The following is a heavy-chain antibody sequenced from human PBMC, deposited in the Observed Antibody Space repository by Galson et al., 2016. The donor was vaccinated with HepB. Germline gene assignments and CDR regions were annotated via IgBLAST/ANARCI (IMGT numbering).Heavy chain of an antibody. D-gene: IGHD3-16*01. CDR3: ARDNTNWAFDY. CDR1: GYTFTGYQ. Sequence: SVKVSCKASGYTFTGYQMHWVRQAPGQGLEWMGIINLNGGSARYAQKFHGRVTLTRDTSTSTVYMDLSRLRSEDTAIYYCARDNTNWAFDYWGQGTLVTVSS. J-gene: IGHJ4*02. V-gene: IGHV1-46*01. CDR2: INLNGGSA.